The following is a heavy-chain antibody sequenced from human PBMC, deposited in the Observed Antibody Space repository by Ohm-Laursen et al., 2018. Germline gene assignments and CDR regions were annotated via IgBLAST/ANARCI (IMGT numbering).Heavy chain of an antibody. V-gene: IGHV3-33*01. CDR3: ARARVQYYYGMDV. CDR1: GFTFSSYG. CDR2: IWYDGSNK. Sequence: SLRLSCTASGFTFSSYGMHWVRQAPGKGLEWVAVIWYDGSNKYYADSVKGRFTISRDNAKNSLYLQMNSLRAEDTAVYYCARARVQYYYGMDVWGQGTTVTVSS. J-gene: IGHJ6*02.